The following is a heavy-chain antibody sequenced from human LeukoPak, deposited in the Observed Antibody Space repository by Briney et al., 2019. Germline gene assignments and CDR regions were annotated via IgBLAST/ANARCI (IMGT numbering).Heavy chain of an antibody. J-gene: IGHJ4*02. CDR2: IYSGGST. CDR1: GITVSTNY. D-gene: IGHD3-9*01. CDR3: ARLHYDILTGPFDY. V-gene: IGHV3-66*04. Sequence: GGSLRLSCAASGITVSTNYMSWVRQAPGKGLEWVSIIYSGGSTYYADSVKGRFTISRENSKNTLWLQMNSLRAEDTAVYYCARLHYDILTGPFDYWGQGTLVTVSS.